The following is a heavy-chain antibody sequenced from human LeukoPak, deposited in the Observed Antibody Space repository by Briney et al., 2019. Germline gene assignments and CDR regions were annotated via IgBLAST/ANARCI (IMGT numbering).Heavy chain of an antibody. CDR3: ARQSSGRYLLFFDY. CDR1: QFTFSNYW. CDR2: IKQDESEK. J-gene: IGHJ4*02. Sequence: PGGSLRLSCAASQFTFSNYWMSWVRQAPGKGLEWVASIKQDESEKYYVDSVKGRFTISRDNAKNSVSLQMSSLRVEDTAVYYCARQSSGRYLLFFDYWGQGILVTVSS. V-gene: IGHV3-7*03. D-gene: IGHD1-26*01.